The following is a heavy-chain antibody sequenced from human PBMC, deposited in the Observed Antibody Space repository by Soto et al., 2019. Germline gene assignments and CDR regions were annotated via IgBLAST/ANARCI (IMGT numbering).Heavy chain of an antibody. CDR3: AKDHLTSGGTFWFDP. CDR1: GFTLSISD. V-gene: IGHV3-23*01. Sequence: GGSLRLSCAASGFTLSISDMSWVRQAPGKGLEWVAAISGAGVSTYYADSVRGRFTISRENSKNTLYLQMSSLRAEDTALYYCAKDHLTSGGTFWFDPWGQGTLVTVS. CDR2: ISGAGVST. J-gene: IGHJ5*02. D-gene: IGHD6-13*01.